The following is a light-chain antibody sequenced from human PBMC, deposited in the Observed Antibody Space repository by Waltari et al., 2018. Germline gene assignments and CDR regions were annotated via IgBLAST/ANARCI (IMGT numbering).Light chain of an antibody. Sequence: DIQMTQSPSTLSASVGDRVIITCRASQSFSTWLAWYQQKPGKAPKLLIFAASSLQTGVPSRFSGSGSGTEFTLTINSLQPDDFATYYCQHYNAYRTFGQGTKVEIK. J-gene: IGKJ1*01. CDR3: QHYNAYRT. CDR1: QSFSTW. CDR2: AAS. V-gene: IGKV1-5*01.